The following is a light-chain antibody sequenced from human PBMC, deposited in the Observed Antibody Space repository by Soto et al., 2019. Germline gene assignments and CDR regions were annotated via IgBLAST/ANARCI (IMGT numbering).Light chain of an antibody. V-gene: IGKV3-15*01. J-gene: IGKJ5*01. CDR2: GAS. CDR3: QQYNKWPIT. CDR1: QSVSDN. Sequence: DIVMTQSPVTLSVSPGEGATLSCRARQSVSDNLAWYQQKPGQAPRLLIYGASTRATGISARLSGSGSVTEFTLTISSLRSEDFGVYYCQQYNKWPITFGQGTRLEIK.